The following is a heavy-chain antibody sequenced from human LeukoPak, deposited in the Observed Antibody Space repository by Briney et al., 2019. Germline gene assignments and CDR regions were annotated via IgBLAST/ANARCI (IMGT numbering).Heavy chain of an antibody. J-gene: IGHJ4*02. V-gene: IGHV4-59*12. Sequence: SETLSLTCTVSGGSISSYYWSWIRQPPGKGLEWIGFIYDSGSTNYNPSLKSRVTISVDTSKNQFSLKLSSVTAADTAVYYCARGDPYYFDYWGQGTLVTVSS. D-gene: IGHD2-21*01. CDR1: GGSISSYY. CDR3: ARGDPYYFDY. CDR2: IYDSGST.